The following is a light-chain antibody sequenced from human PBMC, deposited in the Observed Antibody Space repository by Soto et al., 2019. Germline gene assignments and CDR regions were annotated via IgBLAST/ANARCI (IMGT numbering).Light chain of an antibody. Sequence: QSALTQPRSVSGSPGQSVTLSCTGASSDVGTYNYVSWYQQHPGKAPKLMIYDVSKRPSGVPDRFSGSKSGNTASLAINGLQSGDEADYYCGAWDESLNGYVFGTGTKVTVL. CDR1: SSDVGTYNY. V-gene: IGLV2-11*01. CDR2: DVS. J-gene: IGLJ1*01. CDR3: GAWDESLNGYV.